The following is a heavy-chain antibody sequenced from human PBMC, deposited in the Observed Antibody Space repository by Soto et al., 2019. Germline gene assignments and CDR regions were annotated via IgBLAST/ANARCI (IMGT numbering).Heavy chain of an antibody. Sequence: PGGSLRLSCAASGITLSSSWMHWVRQVPGKGPVWVSRINIDGRTTHYADSVKGRFTISRDNSKDTVNLLMNSLRDDDSAMYYCARSRNSAVADSFDFWGQGTLVTVSS. CDR3: ARSRNSAVADSFDF. D-gene: IGHD1-26*01. CDR1: GITLSSSW. J-gene: IGHJ4*02. CDR2: INIDGRTT. V-gene: IGHV3-74*01.